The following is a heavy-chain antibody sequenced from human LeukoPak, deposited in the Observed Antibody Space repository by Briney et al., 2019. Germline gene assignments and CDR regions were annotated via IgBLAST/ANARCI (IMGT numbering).Heavy chain of an antibody. CDR2: MNPNSGNT. Sequence: ASVKVSCKASGYTFTSYDINWVRQATGQGLEWTGWMNPNSGNTGYAQKFQGRVTMTRNTSISTAYMELSSLRSEDTAVYYCARGSRWFGELFDYWGQGTLVTVSS. J-gene: IGHJ4*02. D-gene: IGHD3-10*01. V-gene: IGHV1-8*01. CDR3: ARGSRWFGELFDY. CDR1: GYTFTSYD.